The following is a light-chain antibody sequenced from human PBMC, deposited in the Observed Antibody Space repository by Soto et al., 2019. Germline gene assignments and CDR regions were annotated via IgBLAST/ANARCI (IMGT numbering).Light chain of an antibody. CDR3: QQYNSYSRT. CDR2: KAS. V-gene: IGKV1-5*03. Sequence: DIQMTQSPSTLSASVGDRVTITCRASQSISSWLAWYQQKPGKAPKLLIYKASSLESGVPSRFSGSGSGTEFTLNISSLQPDDFETYYCQQYNSYSRTFGQGTKVDIK. J-gene: IGKJ1*01. CDR1: QSISSW.